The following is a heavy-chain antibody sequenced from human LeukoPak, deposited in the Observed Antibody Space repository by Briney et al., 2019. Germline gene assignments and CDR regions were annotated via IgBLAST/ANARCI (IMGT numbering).Heavy chain of an antibody. CDR3: GRVGATESYFDY. J-gene: IGHJ4*02. Sequence: PSETLSLTRSVSGYSISSGYYWGWIRQPPGKGLEWIGSIYHSGSTYYNPSLKSRVTTSVDTSKNQLSLKLSSVTAADTAVYYCGRVGATESYFDYWGQGTLVTVSS. D-gene: IGHD1-26*01. V-gene: IGHV4-38-2*02. CDR1: GYSISSGYY. CDR2: IYHSGST.